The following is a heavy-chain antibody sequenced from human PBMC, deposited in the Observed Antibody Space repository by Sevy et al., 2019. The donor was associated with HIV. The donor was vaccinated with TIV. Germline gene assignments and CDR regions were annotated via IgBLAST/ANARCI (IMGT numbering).Heavy chain of an antibody. V-gene: IGHV3-7*01. D-gene: IGHD3-22*01. CDR1: GFTFSSYW. CDR2: IKQDGSEK. CDR3: ARESVVTLAYYYYYGMDV. J-gene: IGHJ6*02. Sequence: GGSLRLSCAASGFTFSSYWMSWVRQAPGKGLEWVANIKQDGSEKYYVDSVKGRFTISRDNAKNSLYLQMNSLRAEDTAVYYCARESVVTLAYYYYYGMDVWGQGTTVTVSS.